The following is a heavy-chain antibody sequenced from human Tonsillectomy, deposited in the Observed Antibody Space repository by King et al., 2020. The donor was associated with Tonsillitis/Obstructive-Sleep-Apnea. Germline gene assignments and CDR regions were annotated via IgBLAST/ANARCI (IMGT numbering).Heavy chain of an antibody. Sequence: QLVQSGGGVVQPGRSLRLSCAASGFTFSSYGMHWVRQAPGKGLEWVAVISYDGSNKYYADSVKGRFTISRDNSKNTLYLQMNSRRAEDTAVYYCARTAWIQGRYYFDYWGQGTLVTVSS. CDR1: GFTFSSYG. V-gene: IGHV3-30*03. D-gene: IGHD5-18*01. CDR3: ARTAWIQGRYYFDY. J-gene: IGHJ4*02. CDR2: ISYDGSNK.